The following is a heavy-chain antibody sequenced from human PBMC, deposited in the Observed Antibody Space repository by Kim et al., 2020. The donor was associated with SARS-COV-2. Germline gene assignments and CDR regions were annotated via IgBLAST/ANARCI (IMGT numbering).Heavy chain of an antibody. CDR1: GYTFTSYG. CDR3: ARALYCSSTSCYFGGFDP. J-gene: IGHJ5*02. CDR2: ISAYNGNT. Sequence: ASVKVSCKASGYTFTSYGISWVRQAPGQGLEWMGWISAYNGNTNYAQKLQGRVTMTTDTSTSTAYMELRSLRSDDTAVYYCARALYCSSTSCYFGGFDPWGQGTLVTVSS. D-gene: IGHD2-2*01. V-gene: IGHV1-18*01.